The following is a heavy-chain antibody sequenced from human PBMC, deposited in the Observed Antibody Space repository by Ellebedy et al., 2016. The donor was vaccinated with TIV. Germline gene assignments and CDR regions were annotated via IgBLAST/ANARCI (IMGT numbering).Heavy chain of an antibody. Sequence: MPSETLSLTCSVSGASITEDYWSWIRQPPGRGLEFIGRVYYTGDTSKNPSLKSRVTMSVDTSKNQFSLRLTSVTAADTAIYYCARLPWDRDHFDFWGQGTLVTVSS. CDR3: ARLPWDRDHFDF. J-gene: IGHJ4*02. V-gene: IGHV4-59*08. D-gene: IGHD1-26*01. CDR2: VYYTGDT. CDR1: GASITEDY.